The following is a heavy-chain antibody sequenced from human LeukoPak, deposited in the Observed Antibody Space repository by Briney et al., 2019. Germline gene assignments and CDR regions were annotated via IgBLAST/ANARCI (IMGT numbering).Heavy chain of an antibody. CDR1: GFTFSSYE. D-gene: IGHD3-22*01. CDR2: ISNSGGST. J-gene: IGHJ4*02. Sequence: GGSLRLSCAASGFTFSSYEMNWVRQAPGKGLEWVSGISNSGGSTYYADSVKGRFTISRDNSKDTLYLQINSLRAEDTAVYYCAEYYFYDSSGYQQYYFDYWGQGTLVTVSS. V-gene: IGHV3-23*01. CDR3: AEYYFYDSSGYQQYYFDY.